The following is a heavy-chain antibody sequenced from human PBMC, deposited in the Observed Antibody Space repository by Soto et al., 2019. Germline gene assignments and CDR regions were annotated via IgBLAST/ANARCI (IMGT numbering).Heavy chain of an antibody. CDR2: ISYDGSNK. Sequence: QVQLVESGGGVVQPGRYLRLSCAASGFTFSSYAMHWVRQAPGKGLEWVAVISYDGSNKYYADSVKGRFTISRDNSKNTLYLQMNRLRAEDTAVYYCARDRTMVRGVLDSWGQGTLVTVSS. D-gene: IGHD3-10*01. J-gene: IGHJ4*02. CDR1: GFTFSSYA. V-gene: IGHV3-30-3*01. CDR3: ARDRTMVRGVLDS.